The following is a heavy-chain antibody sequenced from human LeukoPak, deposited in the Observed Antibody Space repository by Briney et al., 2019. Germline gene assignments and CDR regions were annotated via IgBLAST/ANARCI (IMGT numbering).Heavy chain of an antibody. J-gene: IGHJ3*02. CDR3: ARDNLDDAFDI. V-gene: IGHV4-59*01. CDR2: IYYSGST. Sequence: SETLSLTCTVSGGSISSYYWSWIRQPPGKGLEWIGYIYYSGSTNYNPSLKSRVTISVDTSKNQFSLKLSSVTAADTAVYYCARDNLDDAFDIWGQRTMVTVSS. CDR1: GGSISSYY. D-gene: IGHD3-9*01.